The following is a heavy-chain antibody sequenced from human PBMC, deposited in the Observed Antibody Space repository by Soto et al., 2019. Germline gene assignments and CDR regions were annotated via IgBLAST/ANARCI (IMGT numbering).Heavy chain of an antibody. Sequence: XPVKVACKASGYPFTSYDSNWVRQATGQGLEWMGWMNPNNGNTGYAQDFQGRVTMTRNTSISAAYMELSSLRSEDTAVYYCATSRYDSSGYPYFDYWAQGTLVTVSS. CDR2: MNPNNGNT. CDR1: GYPFTSYD. CDR3: ATSRYDSSGYPYFDY. V-gene: IGHV1-8*01. J-gene: IGHJ4*02. D-gene: IGHD3-22*01.